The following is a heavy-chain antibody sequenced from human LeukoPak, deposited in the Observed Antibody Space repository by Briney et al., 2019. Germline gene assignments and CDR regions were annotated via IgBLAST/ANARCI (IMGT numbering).Heavy chain of an antibody. V-gene: IGHV1-2*02. CDR1: GYTFTGYY. J-gene: IGHJ4*02. CDR2: INPNSGGT. CDR3: ARDGGVEGITYDY. Sequence: ASVKVSCKASGYTFTGYYMHWVRQAPGQGLEWMGWINPNSGGTNYAQKFQGRVTMTRDTSISTAYMELSRLRSDDTAVYYCARDGGVEGITYDYWGRGTLVTVSS. D-gene: IGHD3-10*01.